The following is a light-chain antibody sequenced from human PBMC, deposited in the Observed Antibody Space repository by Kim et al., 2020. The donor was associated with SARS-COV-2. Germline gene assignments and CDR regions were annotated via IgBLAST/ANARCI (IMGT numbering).Light chain of an antibody. CDR3: QAWDNTWV. V-gene: IGLV3-1*01. J-gene: IGLJ3*02. CDR1: KQGQKY. CDR2: QDT. Sequence: ALTPEQTATITCHGDKQGQKYSSWYQQPPGEAPVLVIYQDTKRPSGIPERFAGSNSGKTATLTISGAQAMDEADYYCQAWDNTWVFGGGTQLTVL.